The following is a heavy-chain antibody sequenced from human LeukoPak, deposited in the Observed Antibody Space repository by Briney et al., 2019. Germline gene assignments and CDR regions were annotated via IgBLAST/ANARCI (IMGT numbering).Heavy chain of an antibody. Sequence: PGGSLRLSCAASGFTFGSYWMSWVRQAPDKGLEWVANIKEDGSEKYYVDSVKGRFTISRDNAKNSLYLQMNSLRAEDTAVYYCARGLRGPDYWGQGTLVTVSS. D-gene: IGHD3-16*01. J-gene: IGHJ4*02. CDR3: ARGLRGPDY. CDR2: IKEDGSEK. CDR1: GFTFGSYW. V-gene: IGHV3-7*01.